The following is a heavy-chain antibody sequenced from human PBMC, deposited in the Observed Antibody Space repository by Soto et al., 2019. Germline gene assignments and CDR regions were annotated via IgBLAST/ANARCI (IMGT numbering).Heavy chain of an antibody. V-gene: IGHV3-30*18. CDR2: ISYDGSNK. CDR1: GFTFSSYG. Sequence: QVQLVESGGGVVQPGRSLRLSCAASGFTFSSYGMQWVRQAPGKGLEWVAVISYDGSNKYYADSVKGRFTISRDNSKNTLYLQMNSLRAEDTAVYYCANHYGGKVGYFDYWGQGTLVTVSS. CDR3: ANHYGGKVGYFDY. J-gene: IGHJ4*02. D-gene: IGHD4-17*01.